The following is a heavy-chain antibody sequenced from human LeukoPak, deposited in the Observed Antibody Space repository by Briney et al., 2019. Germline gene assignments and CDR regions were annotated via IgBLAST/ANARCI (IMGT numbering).Heavy chain of an antibody. D-gene: IGHD3-3*01. CDR1: GGTFSSYA. CDR2: IIPIFGTA. Sequence: SVKVSCKASGGTFSSYAISWVRQAPGQGLEWMGGIIPIFGTANYAQKFQGRVTITADESTSTAYMELSSLRSEDTAVYYCASTTYYDFWNDPRSYYGMDVWGQGTTVPVSS. J-gene: IGHJ6*02. CDR3: ASTTYYDFWNDPRSYYGMDV. V-gene: IGHV1-69*13.